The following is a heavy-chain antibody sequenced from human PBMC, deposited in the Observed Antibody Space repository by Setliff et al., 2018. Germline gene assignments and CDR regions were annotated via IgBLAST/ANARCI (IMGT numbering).Heavy chain of an antibody. D-gene: IGHD3-22*01. CDR3: ARSYYYDSSAANWFDP. CDR1: GYTFTSYA. J-gene: IGHJ5*02. CDR2: ISAYNGNT. Sequence: ASVKVSCKASGYTFTSYAFSWVRQAPGQGLEWMGWISAYNGNTNYAQKFQGRLTITRDTSANTAYMELSSLRSEDTALYYCARSYYYDSSAANWFDPWGQGTLVTVSS. V-gene: IGHV1-18*01.